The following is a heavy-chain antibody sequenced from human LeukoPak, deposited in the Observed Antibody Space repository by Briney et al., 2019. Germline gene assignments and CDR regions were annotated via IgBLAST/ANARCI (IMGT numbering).Heavy chain of an antibody. Sequence: VGSLRLSCAASGFTFSNYAMTCVRQAPGKGLEWVSAISGSDGRTYYSDSVTGRFTISRDNSKNTVYLQMSSLRNDDTAVYYCAKDGYDFWSAYQIDFWGQGTLVIVSS. J-gene: IGHJ4*02. CDR2: ISGSDGRT. V-gene: IGHV3-23*01. D-gene: IGHD3-3*01. CDR3: AKDGYDFWSAYQIDF. CDR1: GFTFSNYA.